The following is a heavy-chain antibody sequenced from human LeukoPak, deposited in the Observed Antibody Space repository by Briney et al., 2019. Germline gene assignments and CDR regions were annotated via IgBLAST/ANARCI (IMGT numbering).Heavy chain of an antibody. V-gene: IGHV3-21*01. CDR2: ISSSSSYI. D-gene: IGHD2-2*01. J-gene: IGHJ3*02. CDR3: ARDRVGCSSTSCYGAFDI. Sequence: GGSLRLSCAASGFTFSSYSMNWVRQAPGKGLEWVSCISSSSSYIYYADSVKGRFTISGDNAKNSLYLQMNSLRAEDTAVYYCARDRVGCSSTSCYGAFDIWGQGTMVTVSS. CDR1: GFTFSSYS.